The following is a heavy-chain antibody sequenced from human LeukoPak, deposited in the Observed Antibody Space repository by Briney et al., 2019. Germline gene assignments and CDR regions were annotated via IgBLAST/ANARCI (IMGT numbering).Heavy chain of an antibody. V-gene: IGHV3-23*01. J-gene: IGHJ4*02. D-gene: IGHD3-10*01. CDR2: IIGSAVNT. Sequence: PGGSLRLSCAASGITFSTYWMHWVRQAPGKGLVWVSTIIGSAVNTYYADSVKGRFTISRDDSKNTVYLQMISLRAEDTAVYYCANYGSVSYFAYWGQGTLVTVSS. CDR3: ANYGSVSYFAY. CDR1: GITFSTYW.